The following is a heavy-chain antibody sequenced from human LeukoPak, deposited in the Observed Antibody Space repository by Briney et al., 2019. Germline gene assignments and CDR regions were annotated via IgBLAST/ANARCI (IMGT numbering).Heavy chain of an antibody. Sequence: PGGSLRLSCAASGFTFSSYWMHWVRQAPGKGLVWVSRIKSDGSSTTYADSVKGRFTISRDNAKNTLYLQMNSLRAEDTAVYYCAREGVAVAGSTGDYWGQGTLVTVSS. V-gene: IGHV3-74*01. CDR3: AREGVAVAGSTGDY. J-gene: IGHJ4*02. CDR1: GFTFSSYW. CDR2: IKSDGSST. D-gene: IGHD6-19*01.